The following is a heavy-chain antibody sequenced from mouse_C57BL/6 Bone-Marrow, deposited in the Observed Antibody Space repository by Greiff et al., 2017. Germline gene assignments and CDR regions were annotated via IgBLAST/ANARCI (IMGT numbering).Heavy chain of an antibody. CDR1: GFTFSDYG. D-gene: IGHD2-5*01. Sequence: EVKLMESGGGLVKPGGSLKLSCAASGFTFSDYGMHWVRQAPEKGLEWVAYISSGSSTIYYADTVKGRFTISRDNAKNTLCLQMTSLRSEDTAMYYCARPRYSNYVTFAYWGQGTLVTVSA. CDR3: ARPRYSNYVTFAY. V-gene: IGHV5-17*01. J-gene: IGHJ3*01. CDR2: ISSGSSTI.